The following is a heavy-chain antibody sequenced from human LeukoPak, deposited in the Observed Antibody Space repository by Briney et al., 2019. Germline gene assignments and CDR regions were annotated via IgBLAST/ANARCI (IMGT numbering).Heavy chain of an antibody. Sequence: PSETLSLTCAVSGGSISSNSYYWGWIRQPPGKGLEWIGSIYYSGSTYYNPSLKSRVTISVDTSKNQFSLKLSSVTAADTAVYYCARDQYFDWLYFDYWGQGTLVTVSS. J-gene: IGHJ4*02. V-gene: IGHV4-39*07. D-gene: IGHD3-9*01. CDR1: GGSISSNSYY. CDR2: IYYSGST. CDR3: ARDQYFDWLYFDY.